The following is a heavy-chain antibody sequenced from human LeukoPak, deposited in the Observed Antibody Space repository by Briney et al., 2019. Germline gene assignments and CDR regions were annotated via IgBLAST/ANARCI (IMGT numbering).Heavy chain of an antibody. V-gene: IGHV1-8*03. D-gene: IGHD5-12*01. CDR3: ARDGGPYSGYDQNYYYYYMDV. Sequence: GASVKVSCKASGYTFTNYDINWVRQATGQGLEWMGWMNPNSGNTGYGQKFQGRVTITRNTSISTAYMELRSLRSDDTAVYYCARDGGPYSGYDQNYYYYYMDVWGKGTTVTISS. CDR1: GYTFTNYD. CDR2: MNPNSGNT. J-gene: IGHJ6*03.